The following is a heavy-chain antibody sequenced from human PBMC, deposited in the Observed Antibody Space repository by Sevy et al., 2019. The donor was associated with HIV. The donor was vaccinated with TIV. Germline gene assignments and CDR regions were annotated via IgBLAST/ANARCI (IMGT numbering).Heavy chain of an antibody. CDR3: ARDIGGWSKSETRRSPFFFYYFDS. J-gene: IGHJ4*02. V-gene: IGHV3-9*01. Sequence: GGSLRLSCAASGFSLDDYAMHWVRQSSGKGLEWVAGISWNSGSIGYADSVKGRFTISRDNARDTLYLQMNNMRSEDTGFYYCARDIGGWSKSETRRSPFFFYYFDSWGQGTLVTVSS. CDR2: ISWNSGSI. CDR1: GFSLDDYA. D-gene: IGHD3-3*02.